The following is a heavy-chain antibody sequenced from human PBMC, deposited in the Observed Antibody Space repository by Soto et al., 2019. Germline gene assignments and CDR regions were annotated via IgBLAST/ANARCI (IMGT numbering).Heavy chain of an antibody. CDR1: GFTFSSYA. Sequence: QVQLVESGGGVVQPGRSLRLSCAASGFTFSSYAMHWVRQAPGKGLEWVADISFDGSNKYYADSVKGRFHISRENSKNTLYLQMNSLRAEDTAVYYCARDGGWQWLVNWFAPWGQGTLVTVSS. D-gene: IGHD6-19*01. CDR3: ARDGGWQWLVNWFAP. CDR2: ISFDGSNK. J-gene: IGHJ5*02. V-gene: IGHV3-30-3*01.